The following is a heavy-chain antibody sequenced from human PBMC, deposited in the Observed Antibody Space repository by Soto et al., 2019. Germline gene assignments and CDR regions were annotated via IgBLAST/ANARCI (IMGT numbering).Heavy chain of an antibody. D-gene: IGHD2-8*01. CDR2: INPKSGGT. Sequence: AAVKVSCKASGYTFITYGINWVRQAPGQGLHWLGRINPKSGGTSTAQKFQGWVTMTRDRSISTVYMELTRLRSDDTAVYFCARGHSTDCSNGVCSFFYNHEMDVWGQGTTVTVSS. CDR1: GYTFITYG. J-gene: IGHJ6*02. V-gene: IGHV1-2*04. CDR3: ARGHSTDCSNGVCSFFYNHEMDV.